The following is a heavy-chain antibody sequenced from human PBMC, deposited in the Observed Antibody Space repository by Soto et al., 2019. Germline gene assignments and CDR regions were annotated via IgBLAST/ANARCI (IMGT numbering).Heavy chain of an antibody. J-gene: IGHJ6*02. Sequence: SETLSLTCTVSGGSISSGGYYWSWIRQHPGKGLEWIGYIYYSASTYYNPSLKSRVTITVDTTKNQFSLKLSSVTAADTAVYYCARASRVSYRNHYYYYGMDVWGQGTTVTVSS. CDR1: GGSISSGGYY. CDR3: ARASRVSYRNHYYYYGMDV. V-gene: IGHV4-31*03. D-gene: IGHD4-4*01. CDR2: IYYSAST.